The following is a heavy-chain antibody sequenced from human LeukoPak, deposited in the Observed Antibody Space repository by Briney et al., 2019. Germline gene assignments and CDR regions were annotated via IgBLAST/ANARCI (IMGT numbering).Heavy chain of an antibody. J-gene: IGHJ5*02. V-gene: IGHV3-30-3*01. CDR3: ARDLPSSANSGSFNWFDP. D-gene: IGHD1-26*01. Sequence: GRSLRLSCAASGFTFSSYAMHWVSQAPGKGLEWVAVISYDGSNKYYADSVKGRFTISRDNSKNTLYLQMNSLRAEDTAVYYCARDLPSSANSGSFNWFDPWGQGTLVTVSS. CDR1: GFTFSSYA. CDR2: ISYDGSNK.